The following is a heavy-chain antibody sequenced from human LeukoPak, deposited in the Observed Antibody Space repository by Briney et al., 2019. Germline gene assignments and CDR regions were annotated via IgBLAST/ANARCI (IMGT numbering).Heavy chain of an antibody. CDR1: GFTFSSYE. CDR2: ISRGGSPI. CDR3: TRVSWRGEIF. J-gene: IGHJ4*02. Sequence: GGSLRLSCAASGFTFSSYEMNWVRQAPGKGLEWVSSISRGGSPIFYADSVRGRFTTSRDNAKKSLFLQMTSLRAEDTAVYYCTRVSWRGEIFWGRGTLVSVSS. V-gene: IGHV3-48*03. D-gene: IGHD3-3*01.